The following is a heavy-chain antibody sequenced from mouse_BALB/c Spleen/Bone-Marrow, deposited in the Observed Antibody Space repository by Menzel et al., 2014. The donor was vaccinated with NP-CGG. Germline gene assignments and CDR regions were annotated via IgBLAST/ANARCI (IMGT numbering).Heavy chain of an antibody. CDR1: GYTFTNYW. CDR3: ARNYGYAMDY. CDR2: IYPGGGYT. D-gene: IGHD1-1*01. V-gene: IGHV1-63*02. Sequence: VQLQQSGAELVRPGTPVKISCKASGYTFTNYWLGLVEQRPGHGLEWIGDIYPGGGYTNYNEKFKGKATLTADTSSSTAYMQLSSLTSEDSAVYFCARNYGYAMDYWGQGTSVTVSS. J-gene: IGHJ4*01.